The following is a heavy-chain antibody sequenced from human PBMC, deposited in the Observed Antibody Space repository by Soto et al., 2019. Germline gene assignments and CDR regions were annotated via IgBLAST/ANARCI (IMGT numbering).Heavy chain of an antibody. CDR2: IYSGGST. Sequence: PGGSLRLSCAASGLTVSSNYMSWVRQAPGKGLEWVSVIYSGGSTYYADSVKGRFTISRDNSKNTLYLQMNSLRAEDTAVYYCASIAVTQDAFDIWGQGTMVTVSS. V-gene: IGHV3-66*01. J-gene: IGHJ3*02. D-gene: IGHD6-19*01. CDR3: ASIAVTQDAFDI. CDR1: GLTVSSNY.